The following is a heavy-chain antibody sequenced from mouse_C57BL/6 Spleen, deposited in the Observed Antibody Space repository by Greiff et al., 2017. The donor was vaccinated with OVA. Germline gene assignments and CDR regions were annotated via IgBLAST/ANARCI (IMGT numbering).Heavy chain of an antibody. CDR2: ISYDGSN. J-gene: IGHJ2*01. CDR1: GYSITSGYY. V-gene: IGHV3-6*01. D-gene: IGHD1-1*01. CDR3: ASGIITPYYFDY. Sequence: EVQRVESGPGLVKPSQSLSLTCSVPGYSITSGYYWNWIRQFPGNKLEWMGYISYDGSNNYNPSLKNRISITRDTSKNQFFLKLNSVTTEDTATYYCASGIITPYYFDYWGQGTTLTVSS.